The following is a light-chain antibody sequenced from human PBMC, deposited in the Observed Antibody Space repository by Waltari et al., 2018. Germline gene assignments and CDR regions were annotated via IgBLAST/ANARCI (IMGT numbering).Light chain of an antibody. CDR3: QQSYSTPPT. Sequence: DLQMTQSPSSLSASVGDRVTISCRASKNIRSYLSWYQQKPGIAPKLVIYAASTLQSGVPSRFSGSGSGTNFTLTISSLQPEDFATYYCQQSYSTPPTFGQGTKVEIK. V-gene: IGKV1-39*01. CDR1: KNIRSY. CDR2: AAS. J-gene: IGKJ1*01.